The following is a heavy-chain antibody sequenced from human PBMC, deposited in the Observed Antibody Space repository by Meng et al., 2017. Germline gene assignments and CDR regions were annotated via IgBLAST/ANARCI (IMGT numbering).Heavy chain of an antibody. CDR3: ARDYYDSSGYYLDY. CDR2: IYYSGST. D-gene: IGHD3-22*01. J-gene: IGHJ4*02. Sequence: SETLSLTCTVSGGSISSGGYYWSWIRQHPGKGLEWIGYIYYSGSTHYNPSLKSRVTISVDTSKNQFSLKLSSVTAADTAVYYCARDYYDSSGYYLDYWGQGTLVTVSS. V-gene: IGHV4-31*03. CDR1: GGSISSGGYY.